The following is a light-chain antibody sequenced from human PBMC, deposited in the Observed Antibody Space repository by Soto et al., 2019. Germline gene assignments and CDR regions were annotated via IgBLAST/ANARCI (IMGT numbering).Light chain of an antibody. V-gene: IGLV1-44*01. CDR2: NFN. Sequence: QSVLTQPPSASGAPGQRVTISCSGSSSNIGSNTVNWYQQLPGTAPKLLMYNFNERPSGVPDRFSGSKSGTSASLAIRGLQFEDEADYYCQSYDSSLSGYVFGTGTKLTVL. CDR1: SSNIGSNT. J-gene: IGLJ1*01. CDR3: QSYDSSLSGYV.